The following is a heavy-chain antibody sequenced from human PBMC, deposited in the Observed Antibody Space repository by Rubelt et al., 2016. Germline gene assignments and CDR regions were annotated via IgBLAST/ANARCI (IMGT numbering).Heavy chain of an antibody. CDR1: GGSISSSNW. Sequence: QVQLQESGPGLVKPSGTLSLTCAVSGGSISSSNWWSWVRQPPGKGLEWIGEIYHSGSTNYNPSLKSRVTISVDTSKNQFSLKLSSVTAADTAVYYCARDGTETLPASSLHWFDPWGQGTLVTVSS. V-gene: IGHV4-4*02. D-gene: IGHD2-2*01. CDR2: IYHSGST. J-gene: IGHJ5*02. CDR3: ARDGTETLPASSLHWFDP.